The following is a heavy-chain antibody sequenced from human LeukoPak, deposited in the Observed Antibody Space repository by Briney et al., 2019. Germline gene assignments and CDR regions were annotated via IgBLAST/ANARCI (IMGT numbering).Heavy chain of an antibody. D-gene: IGHD5-12*01. Sequence: SETLSLTCTVSGGSISSYYWSWIRQPPGKGLEWIGYIYYSGSTNYNPSLKSRATISVDTSKNQLSLRLTSVSAADTAVYYCARGFDSKSTYFDYWGQGTLLTVSS. V-gene: IGHV4-59*01. CDR2: IYYSGST. CDR3: ARGFDSKSTYFDY. CDR1: GGSISSYY. J-gene: IGHJ4*02.